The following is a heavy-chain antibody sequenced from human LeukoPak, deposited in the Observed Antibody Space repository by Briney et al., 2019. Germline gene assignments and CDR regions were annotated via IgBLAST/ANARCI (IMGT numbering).Heavy chain of an antibody. V-gene: IGHV5-51*01. CDR3: ASSYYGSGSPWAFDI. Sequence: GESLKISCKGSGYSFTSYWIGWVRQMPGKGLEWMGIIYPGDSDTRYSPSFQGQVTISADKSISTAYLQWSSLKASDTAMYYCASSYYGSGSPWAFDIWGQGTMVTVSS. CDR1: GYSFTSYW. D-gene: IGHD3-10*01. CDR2: IYPGDSDT. J-gene: IGHJ3*02.